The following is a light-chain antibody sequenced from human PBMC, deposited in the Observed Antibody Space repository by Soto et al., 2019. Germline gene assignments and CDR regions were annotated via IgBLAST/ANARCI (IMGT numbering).Light chain of an antibody. Sequence: QSVLTQPPSASGTPGQRVTISCSGSSTNIGSNTVNWYQQLPGTAPKLLIYSSNQRPSGVPDRFSGSKSGTSASLAISGLQSEDDADYYCAAWDDSLNGGVFGGGTKVTVL. CDR2: SSN. CDR3: AAWDDSLNGGV. CDR1: STNIGSNT. J-gene: IGLJ3*02. V-gene: IGLV1-44*01.